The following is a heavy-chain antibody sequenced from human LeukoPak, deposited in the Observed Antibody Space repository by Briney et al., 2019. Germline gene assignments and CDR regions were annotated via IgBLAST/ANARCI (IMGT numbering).Heavy chain of an antibody. CDR2: MNPNSGNT. Sequence: GASVKVSCKASGYTFRSFDVNWVRQATGQGLEWMGWMNPNSGNTGYAQEFQGRVTMTRNTSINTAYMEVSGLTSEDTAVYYCARAPSPASYAMDVRGQGTTVTVSS. V-gene: IGHV1-8*01. CDR3: ARAPSPASYAMDV. CDR1: GYTFRSFD. J-gene: IGHJ6*02.